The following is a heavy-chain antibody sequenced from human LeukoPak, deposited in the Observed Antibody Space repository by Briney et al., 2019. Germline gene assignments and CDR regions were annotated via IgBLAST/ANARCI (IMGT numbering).Heavy chain of an antibody. Sequence: ASVKVSCKASGYTFTGYYMHWVRQAPGQGLEWMGWINPNSGGTNYAQKFQGRVTMTRDTSISTAYMGLSRLRSDDTAVYYCARSLNTYYDFWSGYLIDYWGQGTLVTVSS. CDR2: INPNSGGT. CDR3: ARSLNTYYDFWSGYLIDY. J-gene: IGHJ4*02. D-gene: IGHD3-3*01. V-gene: IGHV1-2*02. CDR1: GYTFTGYY.